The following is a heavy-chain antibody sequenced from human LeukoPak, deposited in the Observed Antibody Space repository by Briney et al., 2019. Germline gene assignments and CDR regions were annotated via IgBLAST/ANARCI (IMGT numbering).Heavy chain of an antibody. V-gene: IGHV4-59*08. CDR2: IYYSGST. J-gene: IGHJ4*02. Sequence: SETLSLTCTVSGGSISSYYWSWIRLPPGKGLEWIGYIYYSGSTNYNPSLKSRVTISVDTSKNQFSLKLSSVTAADTAVYYCARIPGIPDYWGQGTLVTVSS. D-gene: IGHD6-13*01. CDR1: GGSISSYY. CDR3: ARIPGIPDY.